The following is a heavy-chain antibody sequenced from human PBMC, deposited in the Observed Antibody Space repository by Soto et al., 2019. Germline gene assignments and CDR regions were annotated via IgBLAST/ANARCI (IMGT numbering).Heavy chain of an antibody. CDR3: ARDSSYSSGWYVNY. J-gene: IGHJ4*02. V-gene: IGHV3-30-3*01. CDR1: GFTFDDYA. Sequence: PGGSLRVSCAAAGFTFDDYAMHWVRQAPGKGLEWVAVISYDGSNKHYADSVKGRFTISRDNSKNTLYLQMNSLRAEDTAVYYCARDSSYSSGWYVNYWGQGTLVTVSS. CDR2: ISYDGSNK. D-gene: IGHD6-19*01.